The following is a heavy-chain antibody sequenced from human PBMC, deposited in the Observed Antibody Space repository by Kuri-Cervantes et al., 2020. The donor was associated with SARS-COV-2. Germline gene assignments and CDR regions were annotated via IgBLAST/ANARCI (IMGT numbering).Heavy chain of an antibody. CDR3: ARDGIITISYYYYYGMDV. Sequence: GESLKTSCAASGFTFSSYSMNWVRQAPGKGLEWVSYISSSSSTIYYADSVKGRFTISRDNAKNSLYLQMNSLRDEDTAVYYCARDGIITISYYYYYGMDVWGQGTTVTVSS. D-gene: IGHD3-9*01. CDR2: ISSSSSTI. CDR1: GFTFSSYS. V-gene: IGHV3-48*02. J-gene: IGHJ6*02.